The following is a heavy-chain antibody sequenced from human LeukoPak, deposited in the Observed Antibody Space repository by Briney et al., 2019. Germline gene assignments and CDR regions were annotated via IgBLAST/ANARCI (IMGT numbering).Heavy chain of an antibody. CDR1: GFTFDDYA. Sequence: PGGSLRLSCAASGFTFDDYAMHWVRQAPGKGLEWVSGISWNSVSIDYADSVKGRFTISRDNAKNSLYLQMNSLRPEDMALYYCAKETIYCSGGSCYHDAFDIWGQGTMATVSS. J-gene: IGHJ3*02. V-gene: IGHV3-9*03. CDR3: AKETIYCSGGSCYHDAFDI. D-gene: IGHD2-15*01. CDR2: ISWNSVSI.